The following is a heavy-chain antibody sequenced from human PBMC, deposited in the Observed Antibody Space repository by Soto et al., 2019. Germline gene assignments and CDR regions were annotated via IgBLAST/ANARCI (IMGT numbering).Heavy chain of an antibody. CDR3: ARDEGSAIFFGVVYGMDV. CDR1: GYTLTGLS. Sequence: GASVKVSCKVSGYTLTGLSMHWVRQAPGKGLEWMGGFDPEDGETIYAQKFQGRVTMTEDTSTDTAYMELSSLRSEDTAVYYCARDEGSAIFFGVVYGMDVWGQGTTVTVSS. CDR2: FDPEDGET. V-gene: IGHV1-24*01. D-gene: IGHD3-3*01. J-gene: IGHJ6*02.